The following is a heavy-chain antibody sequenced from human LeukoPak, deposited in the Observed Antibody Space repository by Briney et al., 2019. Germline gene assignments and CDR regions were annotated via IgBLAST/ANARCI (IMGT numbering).Heavy chain of an antibody. Sequence: GSLRPSCLASGFTVNSNYMGWVRQAPGKGLEGVSVIYSGGSTYYADSVKGRFIISRDNSKNTLYLQMNSLRDGDTAVYYCARGPGGYYYDSSDYWGQGTLVTVSS. CDR3: ARGPGGYYYDSSDY. V-gene: IGHV3-53*01. CDR1: GFTVNSNY. CDR2: IYSGGST. D-gene: IGHD3-22*01. J-gene: IGHJ4*02.